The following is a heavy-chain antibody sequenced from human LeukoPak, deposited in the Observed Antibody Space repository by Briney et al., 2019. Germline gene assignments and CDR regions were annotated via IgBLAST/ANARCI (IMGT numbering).Heavy chain of an antibody. CDR2: IRYDGSNK. J-gene: IGHJ4*02. CDR1: GFTFSSYG. Sequence: GGSLRLSCAASGFTFSSYGMHWVRPAPGKGLEWVAFIRYDGSNKYYADSVKGRFTISRDNSKNTLYLQMNSLRAEDTAVYYCAKDPQGALTSDYWGQGTLVTVSS. V-gene: IGHV3-30*02. D-gene: IGHD3-16*01. CDR3: AKDPQGALTSDY.